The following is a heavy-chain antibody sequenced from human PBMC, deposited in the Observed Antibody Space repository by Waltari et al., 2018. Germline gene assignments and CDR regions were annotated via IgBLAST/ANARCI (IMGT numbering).Heavy chain of an antibody. J-gene: IGHJ3*01. Sequence: QVQLQQWGPGLLKPSETLSLTCGIFGGSFRAYYWSWIRQSPGKGLEWIGEINHSGDTNYNPSLKSRRTISADTSKNHFSLKLTAVTAADTGVYFCARLWATLRFLEWLTEVDRFDVWGPGTMVTVSS. CDR3: ARLWATLRFLEWLTEVDRFDV. CDR1: GGSFRAYY. V-gene: IGHV4-34*01. CDR2: INHSGDT. D-gene: IGHD3-3*01.